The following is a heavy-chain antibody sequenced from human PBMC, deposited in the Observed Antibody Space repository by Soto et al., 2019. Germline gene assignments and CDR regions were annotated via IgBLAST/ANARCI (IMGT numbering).Heavy chain of an antibody. CDR3: ARGPRGYVYYHGMDV. V-gene: IGHV4-4*07. Sequence: SETLSLTCTASGGSISRYYCSWIRQAAGKGLEWIGRIDTSGTTNYDPSLRSRVTMSVDASKNQFSLNLSSVTAAATAVYFCARGPRGYVYYHGMDVWGQGTTVTVSS. CDR2: IDTSGTT. CDR1: GGSISRYY. D-gene: IGHD3-16*01. J-gene: IGHJ6*02.